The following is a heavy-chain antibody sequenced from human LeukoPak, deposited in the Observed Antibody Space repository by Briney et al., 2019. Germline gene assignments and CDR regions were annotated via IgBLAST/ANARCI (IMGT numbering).Heavy chain of an antibody. CDR1: GFTFSSYW. CDR2: IKQDGSEK. CDR3: AKDQNYDILTGYYTGPLDY. Sequence: GGSLRLSCAASGFTFSSYWMSWVRQPPGKGLEWVANIKQDGSEKYYVDSVKGRFTISRDNAKNSLYLQMNSLRAEDTAVYYCAKDQNYDILTGYYTGPLDYWGQGTLVTVSS. D-gene: IGHD3-9*01. V-gene: IGHV3-7*03. J-gene: IGHJ4*02.